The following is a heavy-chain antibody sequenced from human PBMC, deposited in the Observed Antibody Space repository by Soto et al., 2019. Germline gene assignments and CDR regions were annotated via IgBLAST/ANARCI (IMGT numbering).Heavy chain of an antibody. CDR3: ARGSAPTIFGVVTHYGMDV. CDR2: IYHSGST. V-gene: IGHV4-30-2*01. J-gene: IGHJ6*02. CDR1: GGSITSGGYS. D-gene: IGHD3-3*01. Sequence: LSLTCTVSGGSITSGGYSWSWIRQPPGKGLEWIGYIYHSGSTYYNPSLKSRVTISVDRSKNQFSLKLSSVTAADTAVYYCARGSAPTIFGVVTHYGMDVWGQGTTVTVSS.